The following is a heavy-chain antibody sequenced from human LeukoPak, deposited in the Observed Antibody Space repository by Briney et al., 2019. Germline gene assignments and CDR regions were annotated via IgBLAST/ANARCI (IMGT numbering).Heavy chain of an antibody. V-gene: IGHV1-24*01. CDR2: FDPEDGET. Sequence: ASVKVSCKVSGYTLTELSMHWVRQAPGKGFEWMGGFDPEDGETIYAQKFQGRVTMTEDTSTDTAYMELSSLRSEDTAVYYCASRERWLTGAFDIWGQGTMVTVSS. CDR1: GYTLTELS. D-gene: IGHD6-19*01. J-gene: IGHJ3*02. CDR3: ASRERWLTGAFDI.